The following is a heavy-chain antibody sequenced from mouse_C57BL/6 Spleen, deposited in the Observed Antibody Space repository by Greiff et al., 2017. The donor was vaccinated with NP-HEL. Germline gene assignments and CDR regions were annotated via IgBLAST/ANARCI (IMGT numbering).Heavy chain of an antibody. J-gene: IGHJ4*01. V-gene: IGHV2-2*01. D-gene: IGHD1-1*01. CDR2: IWSGGST. Sequence: VMLVESGPGLVQPSQSLSITCTVSGFSLTSYGVHWVRQSPGKGLEWLGVIWSGGSTNYNAAFISRLSISKDNSKSQVFFKMNSLQADDTAIYYCASPVVARDYYAMDYWGQGTSVTVSS. CDR1: GFSLTSYG. CDR3: ASPVVARDYYAMDY.